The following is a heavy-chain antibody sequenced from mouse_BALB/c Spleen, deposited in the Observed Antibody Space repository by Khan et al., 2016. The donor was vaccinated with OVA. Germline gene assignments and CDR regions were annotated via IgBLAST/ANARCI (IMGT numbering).Heavy chain of an antibody. V-gene: IGHV2-6-7*01. J-gene: IGHJ4*01. CDR3: ARAYYGNYREAMDY. D-gene: IGHD2-10*01. CDR2: IWGDGST. CDR1: GFSLTGYG. Sequence: QVQLKQSGPVLVAPSQSLSITCTVSGFSLTGYGVNWVRQPPGKGLEWLGMIWGDGSTDYNSALKSRLNLSKDNSKSQVFLKMNSLQTDDTARYYCARAYYGNYREAMDYWGHGTSVTVSS.